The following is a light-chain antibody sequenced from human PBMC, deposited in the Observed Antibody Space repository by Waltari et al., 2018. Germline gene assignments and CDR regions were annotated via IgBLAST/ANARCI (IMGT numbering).Light chain of an antibody. CDR1: QSVSRS. V-gene: IGKV3-20*01. CDR3: QHYVSLPVT. Sequence: EIVLTQSPGTLSLSPGERATLSCRASQSVSRSLAWYQQKPGQAPRLLIYGASNRATGSADRFSGSGSGTDFSLTISRLEPEDFAVYYCQHYVSLPVTFGQGTKVEIK. J-gene: IGKJ1*01. CDR2: GAS.